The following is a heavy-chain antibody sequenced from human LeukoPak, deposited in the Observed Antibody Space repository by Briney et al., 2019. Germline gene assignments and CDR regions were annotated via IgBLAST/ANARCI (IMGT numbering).Heavy chain of an antibody. CDR3: AKSGCSSTSCYSILSGWLDP. CDR2: ISNSGGTT. J-gene: IGHJ5*02. D-gene: IGHD2-2*02. V-gene: IGHV3-23*01. CDR1: GFTFSNYA. Sequence: GGSLRLSCAASGFTFSNYALNWVRQAPGKGLEWVSGISNSGGTTYYADSVKGRFTISRDNSKNTPYLQMNSLRAEDTAVYYCAKSGCSSTSCYSILSGWLDPWGQGTLVTVSS.